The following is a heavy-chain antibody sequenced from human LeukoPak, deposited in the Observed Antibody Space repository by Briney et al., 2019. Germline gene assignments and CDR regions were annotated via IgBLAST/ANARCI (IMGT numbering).Heavy chain of an antibody. CDR2: IYYSGST. CDR3: ARRSSVEMATAHWYFDL. J-gene: IGHJ2*01. CDR1: GGSISSSSYY. Sequence: SSETLSLTCTVSGGSISSSSYYWGWIRQPPGKGLEWIGSIYYSGSTYYNSSLKSRVTISVDTSKNQFSLKLSSVTAADTAVYYCARRSSVEMATAHWYFDLWGRGTLVTVSS. D-gene: IGHD5-24*01. V-gene: IGHV4-39*01.